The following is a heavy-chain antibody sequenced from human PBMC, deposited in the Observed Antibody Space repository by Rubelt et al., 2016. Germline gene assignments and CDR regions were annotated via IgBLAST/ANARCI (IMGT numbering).Heavy chain of an antibody. CDR1: GGSISSGGYY. CDR3: ARRRYDGAIDY. Sequence: QVQLQESGPGLVKPSETLSLTCTVSGGSISSGGYYWSWIRQHPGKGLEWIGYIYYSGSTNYNPSLKSRVTISVDTSKNQFSLKLSSVTAADTAVYYCARRRYDGAIDYWGQGTLVTVSS. V-gene: IGHV4-61*08. D-gene: IGHD3-3*01. CDR2: IYYSGST. J-gene: IGHJ4*02.